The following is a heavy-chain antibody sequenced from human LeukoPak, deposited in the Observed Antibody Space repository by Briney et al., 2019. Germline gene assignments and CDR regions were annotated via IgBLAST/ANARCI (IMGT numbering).Heavy chain of an antibody. CDR2: ISTNGGST. J-gene: IGHJ4*02. V-gene: IGHV3-64*01. Sequence: GGSLRLSCAASGFTFSIYAMHWVRQAPGKGLQYVSGISTNGGSTYYANSVKGRFTISRDNSKKTLYLEMGSLRDEDMAVYYCAIEHHEYSNYDYWGQGTLVTVSS. CDR3: AIEHHEYSNYDY. CDR1: GFTFSIYA. D-gene: IGHD4-11*01.